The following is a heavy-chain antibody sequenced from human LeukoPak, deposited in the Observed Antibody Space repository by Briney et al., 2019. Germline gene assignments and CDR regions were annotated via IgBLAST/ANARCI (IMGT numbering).Heavy chain of an antibody. V-gene: IGHV5-51*01. J-gene: IGHJ4*02. CDR2: IYSGDSDT. CDR3: ARLGTAVVARFFDN. CDR1: GYSFTSYW. Sequence: GESLKISCMDSGYSFTSYWIAWVRQMPGKGLEWMGSIYSGDSDTRYSPSFQGQVTISADKSISTAYLQWRGLKASDTAMYYCARLGTAVVARFFDNWGQGTLVTVSS. D-gene: IGHD5-18*01.